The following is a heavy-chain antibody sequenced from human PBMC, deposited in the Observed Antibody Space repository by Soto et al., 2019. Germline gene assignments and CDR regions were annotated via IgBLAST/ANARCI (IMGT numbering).Heavy chain of an antibody. J-gene: IGHJ4*02. V-gene: IGHV1-3*01. CDR2: INAGNGNT. CDR3: ARGLAPYYFDY. Sequence: QVQLVQSGAEVKKPGASVKVSCKASGYTFTSYAMHWVRQAPGQRLEWMGWINAGNGNTKYSQKFQGRVTITRDTSASTAYMQLSSLRSEDTAVYYCARGLAPYYFDYWGQGTLVTVSS. CDR1: GYTFTSYA. D-gene: IGHD6-19*01.